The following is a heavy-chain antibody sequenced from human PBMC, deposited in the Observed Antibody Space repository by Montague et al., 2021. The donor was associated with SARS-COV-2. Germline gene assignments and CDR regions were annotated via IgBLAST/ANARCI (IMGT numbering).Heavy chain of an antibody. CDR2: IYYSGST. CDR1: GGSISSYY. J-gene: IGHJ4*02. D-gene: IGHD3-22*01. CDR3: ARDSHYYDSSGHFDY. V-gene: IGHV4-59*13. Sequence: SETLSLTCTVSGGSISSYYWSWIRQPPGEVLEWIGYIYYSGSTNYNPSLKSRVTISVDTSKNQFSLKLSSVTAADTAVYYCARDSHYYDSSGHFDYWGQGTLVTVSS.